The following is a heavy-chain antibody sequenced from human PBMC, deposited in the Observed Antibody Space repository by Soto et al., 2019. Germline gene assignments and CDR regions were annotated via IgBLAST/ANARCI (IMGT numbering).Heavy chain of an antibody. CDR2: ISGSGGST. CDR3: AKDLGYQYYGSGYY. CDR1: GFTFSSYA. V-gene: IGHV3-23*01. J-gene: IGHJ4*02. D-gene: IGHD3-10*01. Sequence: GGSLRLSCAASGFTFSSYAMSWVRQAPGKGLEWVSAISGSGGSTYYADSVKGRFTISRDNSKNTLYLQMNSLRAEDTAVYYCAKDLGYQYYGSGYYWGQGTLVTVSS.